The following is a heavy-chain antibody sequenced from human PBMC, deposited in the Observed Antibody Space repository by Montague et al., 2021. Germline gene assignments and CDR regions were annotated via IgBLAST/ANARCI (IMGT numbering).Heavy chain of an antibody. D-gene: IGHD2-15*01. CDR3: AKEEEYCSGDSCYIDY. Sequence: SLRLSCAASGFTFSSYAMSWVRQAPGKGLEWVSAISGSGGSTCYADSVKGRFTISRDNPKNTLYLQMNSLRAEDTAVYSCAKEEEYCSGDSCYIDYWGQGTLVTVSS. V-gene: IGHV3-23*01. CDR1: GFTFSSYA. J-gene: IGHJ4*02. CDR2: ISGSGGST.